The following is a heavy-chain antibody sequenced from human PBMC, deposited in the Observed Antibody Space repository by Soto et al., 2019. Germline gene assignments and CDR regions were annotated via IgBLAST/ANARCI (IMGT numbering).Heavy chain of an antibody. CDR1: GFTFSSYW. V-gene: IGHV3-74*01. Sequence: EVQLVESGGGLVQPGGSLRLSCAASGFTFSSYWMHWVRQAPGKGLVWVSRINSDASSTSYADSVKGRFTISRDNAKNTLYLQMNSLIAEDTAVYYCVRTSLVVAAATREDYWGQGTLVTVSS. D-gene: IGHD2-15*01. J-gene: IGHJ4*02. CDR3: VRTSLVVAAATREDY. CDR2: INSDASST.